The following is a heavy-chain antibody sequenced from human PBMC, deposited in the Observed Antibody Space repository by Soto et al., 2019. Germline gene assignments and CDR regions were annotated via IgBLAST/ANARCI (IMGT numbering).Heavy chain of an antibody. Sequence: EVHLLESGGGLVQPGGSLRLSCAASGFTFDSHEMSWVRQAPGKGLEWVSTISARGGSTYYAPSVKGRFTVSRDNSKNTLYLQMSSLRDEDTALYYCAKDIGLGTFDYYLDYWGQGTLVTVSS. D-gene: IGHD7-27*01. J-gene: IGHJ4*02. CDR2: ISARGGST. V-gene: IGHV3-23*01. CDR1: GFTFDSHE. CDR3: AKDIGLGTFDYYLDY.